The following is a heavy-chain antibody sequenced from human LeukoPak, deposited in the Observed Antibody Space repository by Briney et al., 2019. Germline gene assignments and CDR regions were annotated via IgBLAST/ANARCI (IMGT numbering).Heavy chain of an antibody. CDR2: ISAYNGNT. CDR1: GYTFTSYG. Sequence: ASVKVSCKVSGYTFTSYGISWVRQAPGQGLEWMGWISAYNGNTNYAQKLQGRVTMTTDTSTSTAYMELRSLRSDDTAVYYCARAVYYYGSGSYSIYYYGMDVWGQGTTVTVSS. J-gene: IGHJ6*02. CDR3: ARAVYYYGSGSYSIYYYGMDV. V-gene: IGHV1-18*01. D-gene: IGHD3-10*01.